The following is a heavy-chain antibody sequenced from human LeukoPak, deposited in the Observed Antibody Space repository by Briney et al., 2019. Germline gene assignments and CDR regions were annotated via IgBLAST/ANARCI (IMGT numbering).Heavy chain of an antibody. D-gene: IGHD6-13*01. CDR1: GFTFSSYE. CDR2: ISSSGSTI. V-gene: IGHV3-48*03. Sequence: PGGSLRLSCAASGFTFSSYEMNWVRQAPGKGLEWVSYISSSGSTIYYADSVKGRFTISRDNAKNSLYLQMNSLRAEDTAVYYCARDPRSSKADYWGQGTLVTVSS. J-gene: IGHJ4*02. CDR3: ARDPRSSKADY.